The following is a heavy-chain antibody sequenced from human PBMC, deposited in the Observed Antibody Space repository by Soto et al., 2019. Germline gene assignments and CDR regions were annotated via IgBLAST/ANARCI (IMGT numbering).Heavy chain of an antibody. Sequence: QAGGSLRLSCAASGFTFSSYEMNWVRQAPGKGLEWVSYISSSGSTIYYADSVKGRFTISRDNAKNSLYLQMNSLRAEDTAVYYCAREPLLGSSGYFDYWGQGTLVTVSS. CDR1: GFTFSSYE. D-gene: IGHD3-16*01. CDR2: ISSSGSTI. J-gene: IGHJ4*02. CDR3: AREPLLGSSGYFDY. V-gene: IGHV3-48*03.